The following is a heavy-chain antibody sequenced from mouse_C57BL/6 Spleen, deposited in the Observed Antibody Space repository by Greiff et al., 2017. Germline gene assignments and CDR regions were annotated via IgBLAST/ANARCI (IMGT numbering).Heavy chain of an antibody. CDR3: ARHRILSSMDY. CDR2: ISSGGSYT. CDR1: GFTFSSYG. Sequence: EVKVVESGGDLVKPGGSLKLSCAASGFTFSSYGMSWVRQTPDKRLEWVATISSGGSYTYYPDSVKGRFTISRDNAKNTLYLQMSSLKSEDTAMYYCARHRILSSMDYWGQGTSVTVSS. J-gene: IGHJ4*01. V-gene: IGHV5-6*01. D-gene: IGHD1-1*02.